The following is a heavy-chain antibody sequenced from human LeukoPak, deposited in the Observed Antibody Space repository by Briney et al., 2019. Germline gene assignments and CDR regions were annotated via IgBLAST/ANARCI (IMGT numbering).Heavy chain of an antibody. CDR3: ARSSGVGATNDWAFDI. Sequence: ASVKVPCKASGYTFTSYYMHWVRQAPGQGLEWMGIINPSGGSTSYAQKFQGRVTMTRDMSTSTVYMELSSLRSEDTAVYYCARSSGVGATNDWAFDIWGQGTMVTVSS. D-gene: IGHD1-26*01. CDR1: GYTFTSYY. V-gene: IGHV1-46*01. J-gene: IGHJ3*02. CDR2: INPSGGST.